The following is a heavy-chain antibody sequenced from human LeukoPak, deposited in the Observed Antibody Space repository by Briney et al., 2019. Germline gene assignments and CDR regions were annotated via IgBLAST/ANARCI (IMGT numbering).Heavy chain of an antibody. V-gene: IGHV3-23*01. CDR1: GFTFRSYA. Sequence: GGSLRLSCAASGFTFRSYAMSWVRQAPGKGLEWVSGISGSGANTFYADSGKGRFTISRDNSKKTLYLQMNSLTDGDTAVYYCAPLETTWGQGTLVAVSS. J-gene: IGHJ4*02. CDR2: ISGSGANT. CDR3: APLETT. D-gene: IGHD4-17*01.